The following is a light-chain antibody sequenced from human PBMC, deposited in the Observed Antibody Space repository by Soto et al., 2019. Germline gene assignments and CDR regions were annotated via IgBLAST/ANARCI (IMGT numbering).Light chain of an antibody. CDR1: QSVSSN. CDR3: QQYNNGPLT. J-gene: IGKJ4*01. Sequence: EIVMTQSPATLSVSPGERATLSCRASQSVSSNLAWYQQKPGQAPRLLIYGASTRATGIQARFSGSGSGTEFTLTISSLQSEDFAVYYCQQYNNGPLTFGGGTKVEIK. CDR2: GAS. V-gene: IGKV3-15*01.